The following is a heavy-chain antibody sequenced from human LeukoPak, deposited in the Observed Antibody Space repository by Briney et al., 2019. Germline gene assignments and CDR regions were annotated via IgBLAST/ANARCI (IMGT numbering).Heavy chain of an antibody. CDR1: GGSISSSSYY. CDR3: ARTYSGRSYYFDC. V-gene: IGHV4-39*07. CDR2: IYDSGST. D-gene: IGHD1-26*01. Sequence: SETLSLTCTVSGGSISSSSYYWGWIRQPPGKGLEHIGNIYDSGSTYYNPSLKSRVTISVDTSKNQFSLKLSSVTAADTAVYYCARTYSGRSYYFDCWGQGTLVTVSS. J-gene: IGHJ4*02.